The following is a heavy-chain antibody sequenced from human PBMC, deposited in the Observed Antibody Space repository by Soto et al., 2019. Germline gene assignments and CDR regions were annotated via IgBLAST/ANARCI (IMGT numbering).Heavy chain of an antibody. V-gene: IGHV4-39*01. D-gene: IGHD4-17*01. J-gene: IGHJ4*02. CDR1: GCSISSSSYY. CDR3: ARPPPGYGDYAFDD. CDR2: IYYSGST. Sequence: SEILSLTCTVSGCSISSSSYYWGWIRQPPGKGLEWIGSIYYSGSTYYNPSLKSRVTISVDTSKNQFSLKLSSVTAADTAVYYCARPPPGYGDYAFDDWGQGTLVTVSS.